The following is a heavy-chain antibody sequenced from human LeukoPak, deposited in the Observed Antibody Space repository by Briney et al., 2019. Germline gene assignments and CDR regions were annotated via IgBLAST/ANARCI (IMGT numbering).Heavy chain of an antibody. D-gene: IGHD2-8*01. CDR3: ARSGALTNYALDI. Sequence: WETLPLLCTVSGGSISNFYWNWIRQPPGKGLGWVGYFYYSGSTNYNPSLKSRVTISVDTSKKQFSLKLNSVTAADTAVYFCARSGALTNYALDIWGLGIMVTVSS. V-gene: IGHV4-59*01. CDR2: FYYSGST. CDR1: GGSISNFY. J-gene: IGHJ3*02.